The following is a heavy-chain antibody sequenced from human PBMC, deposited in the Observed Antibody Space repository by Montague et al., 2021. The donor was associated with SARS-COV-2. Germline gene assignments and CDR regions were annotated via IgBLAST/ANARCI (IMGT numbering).Heavy chain of an antibody. Sequence: SETLSLTCTVSGGSISSSNYCWGWIRQPPGKGLEWIGNMYYSGSTYYNPSLKSRVTISIDTSKNQFSLKLSSVTAADTAVYYCARDDIVLQGVTKGMDVWGQGTTVTVPS. V-gene: IGHV4-39*07. CDR3: ARDDIVLQGVTKGMDV. J-gene: IGHJ6*02. CDR1: GGSISSSNYC. CDR2: MYYSGST. D-gene: IGHD3-10*01.